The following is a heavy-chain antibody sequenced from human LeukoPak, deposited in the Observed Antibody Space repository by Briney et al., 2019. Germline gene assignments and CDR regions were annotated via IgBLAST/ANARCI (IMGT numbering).Heavy chain of an antibody. CDR1: GGSISSYY. D-gene: IGHD2-15*01. V-gene: IGHV4-4*07. Sequence: PSETLSLTCTVSGGSISSYYWSWIRQPAGKGLEWVGRIYTSGSTNYNPSLKSRVTISVDTSKNQFSLKLSSVTAADTAVYYCARRRCSGGSCQSGYNWFDPWGQGTLVTVSS. CDR3: ARRRCSGGSCQSGYNWFDP. J-gene: IGHJ5*02. CDR2: IYTSGST.